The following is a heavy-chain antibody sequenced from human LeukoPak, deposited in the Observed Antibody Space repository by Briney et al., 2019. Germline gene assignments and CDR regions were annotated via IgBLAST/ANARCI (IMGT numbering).Heavy chain of an antibody. D-gene: IGHD3-10*01. V-gene: IGHV4-34*01. CDR3: ARGLRARGNYYYYYYMDV. CDR1: GGSFSGYY. CDR2: INHSGST. J-gene: IGHJ6*03. Sequence: SETLSLTCAVYGGSFSGYYWSWIRQPPGKGLERIGEINHSGSTNYNPSLKSRVTISADTSKNQFSLKLSSVTAADTAVYYCARGLRARGNYYYYYYMDVWGKGTTVTVSS.